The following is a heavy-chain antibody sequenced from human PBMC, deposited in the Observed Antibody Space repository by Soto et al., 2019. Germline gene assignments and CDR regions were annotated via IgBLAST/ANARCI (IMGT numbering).Heavy chain of an antibody. CDR3: ARSSGSYYNRWFDP. CDR2: IIPIFGTA. CDR1: GGTFSSYA. Sequence: ASVKVSCKASGGTFSSYAISWVRQAPGQGLEWMGGIIPIFGTANYAQKFQGRVTITADESTSTAYMELSSLRSEDTAVYYCARSSGSYYNRWFDPWGQGTLVTVSS. V-gene: IGHV1-69*13. J-gene: IGHJ5*02. D-gene: IGHD1-26*01.